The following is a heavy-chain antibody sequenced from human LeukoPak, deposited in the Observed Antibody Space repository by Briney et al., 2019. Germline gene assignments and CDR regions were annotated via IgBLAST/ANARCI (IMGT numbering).Heavy chain of an antibody. J-gene: IGHJ4*02. CDR2: ISAYNGNT. CDR3: ARSRTPYANYYFDD. Sequence: ASVKVSCKASGYTFTNYGFNWVRQAPGQGLEWMGWISAYNGNTDCAQKFQGRVTMTTDTSTNTAYMEMRSLSSDDTAVYYCARSRTPYANYYFDDWGQGTLVTVSS. V-gene: IGHV1-18*01. D-gene: IGHD4/OR15-4a*01. CDR1: GYTFTNYG.